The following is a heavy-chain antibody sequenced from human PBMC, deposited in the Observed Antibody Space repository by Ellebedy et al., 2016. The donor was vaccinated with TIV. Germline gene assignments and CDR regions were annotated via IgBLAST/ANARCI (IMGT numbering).Heavy chain of an antibody. CDR2: INHSGST. CDR1: GGSFSGYY. Sequence: MPSETLSLTCAVYGGSFSGYYWSWIRQPPGKWLEWIGEINHSGSTNYNPSLKSRVTVTVDTSKNQFSLKLSSVTAADTAVYYCARCPGDTAMVTCYFDYWGQGTLVTVSS. V-gene: IGHV4-34*01. CDR3: ARCPGDTAMVTCYFDY. D-gene: IGHD5-18*01. J-gene: IGHJ4*02.